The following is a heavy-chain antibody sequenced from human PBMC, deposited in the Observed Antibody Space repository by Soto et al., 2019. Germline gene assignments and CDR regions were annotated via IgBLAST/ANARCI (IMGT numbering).Heavy chain of an antibody. J-gene: IGHJ4*02. Sequence: EVQLVESGGDLVQPGGSLRLSCAASGFTFSSYWMAWVRQSPGKGLEWVASMNQHGSDIQYVDSVRGRFTISRDNARNLMYLKMNNLRVKDTTSYYGATDTYCPATCYRGHGNWGQGTLVTVSS. V-gene: IGHV3-7*03. CDR3: ATDTYCPATCYRGHGN. D-gene: IGHD2-8*02. CDR2: MNQHGSDI. CDR1: GFTFSSYW.